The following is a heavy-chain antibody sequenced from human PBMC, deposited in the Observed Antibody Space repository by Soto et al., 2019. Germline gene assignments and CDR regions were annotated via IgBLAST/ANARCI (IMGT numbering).Heavy chain of an antibody. CDR1: GFSLTSPGMC. J-gene: IGHJ6*02. CDR3: ARSIRGPRRFNGMDV. V-gene: IGHV2-70*13. D-gene: IGHD1-20*01. CDR2: IERDDDDK. Sequence: GSGPTLVNPTKTLTLTCTFSGFSLTSPGMCVSWIRQPPGKALEWLALIERDDDDKYYSTSLKTRLTISKDTRKNQVVLTMANMDPADTGTYYCARSIRGPRRFNGMDVWGQGTTVTVSS.